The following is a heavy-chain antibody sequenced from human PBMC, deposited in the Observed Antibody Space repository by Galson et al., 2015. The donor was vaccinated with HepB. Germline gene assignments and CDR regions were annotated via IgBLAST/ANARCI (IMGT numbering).Heavy chain of an antibody. CDR3: ARDSDDFWSGYYHWFDP. Sequence: SVKVSCKASGYTFTGYYMHWVRQAPGQGLEWMGWINPNSGGTNYAQKFQGRVTMTRDTSISTAYMELSRLRSDDTAVYYCARDSDDFWSGYYHWFDPWGQGTPVTVSS. D-gene: IGHD3-3*01. CDR1: GYTFTGYY. J-gene: IGHJ5*02. CDR2: INPNSGGT. V-gene: IGHV1-2*02.